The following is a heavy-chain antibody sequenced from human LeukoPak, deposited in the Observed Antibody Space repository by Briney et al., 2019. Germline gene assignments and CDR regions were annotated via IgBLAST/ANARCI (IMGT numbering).Heavy chain of an antibody. V-gene: IGHV3-53*01. D-gene: IGHD2-15*01. CDR3: AKTRGGGPVDY. CDR1: GFTFSSYG. J-gene: IGHJ4*02. Sequence: GGSLRLSCAASGFTFSSYGMHWVRQAPGKGLEWVSIIYAGGSTYYVDSVKGRFTVSRDSSKNALYLQMNNLRAEDTAIYYCAKTRGGGPVDYWGQGTLVTASS. CDR2: IYAGGST.